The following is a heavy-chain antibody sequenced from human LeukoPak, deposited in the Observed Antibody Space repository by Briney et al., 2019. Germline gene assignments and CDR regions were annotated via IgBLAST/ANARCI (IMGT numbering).Heavy chain of an antibody. V-gene: IGHV4-59*08. CDR1: GGSISSYY. D-gene: IGHD3-22*01. Sequence: SETLSLTCTVSGGSISSYYWSWIRQPPGKELEWIGYIYYSGTTNYNSSLKSRVTISVDTSKNQFSLKLSSVTAADTAVYYCARHNYYDSPFDYWGQGTLVTV. CDR3: ARHNYYDSPFDY. CDR2: IYYSGTT. J-gene: IGHJ4*02.